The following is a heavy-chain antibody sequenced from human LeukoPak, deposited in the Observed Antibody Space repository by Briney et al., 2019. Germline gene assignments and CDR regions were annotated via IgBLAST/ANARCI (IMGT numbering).Heavy chain of an antibody. V-gene: IGHV3-30*18. CDR3: AKDYGKGY. CDR1: GFTFSSYG. J-gene: IGHJ4*02. CDR2: ISYDGSNK. Sequence: GGSLRLSCAASGFTFSSYGMHWVRQAPGKGLEWVAVISYDGSNKYYADSVKGRFTISRDNSKNTLYLQMNSLRAEDTAVYYCAKDYGKGYWGQGTLVTASS. D-gene: IGHD4-17*01.